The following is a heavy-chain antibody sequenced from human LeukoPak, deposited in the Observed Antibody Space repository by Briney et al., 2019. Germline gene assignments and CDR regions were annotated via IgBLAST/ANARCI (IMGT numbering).Heavy chain of an antibody. J-gene: IGHJ4*02. D-gene: IGHD4-11*01. CDR3: TRLPLDYSLDH. Sequence: PSETLSLTCTVSGDSISSTTYWWGWIRQSPGKGLEWIGSMSYVGITSYNPSLKSRATMSVDTSKNPFSLMLNSVTAADTAVYYCTRLPLDYSLDHWGQGTPVSVSS. CDR2: MSYVGIT. V-gene: IGHV4-39*01. CDR1: GDSISSTTYW.